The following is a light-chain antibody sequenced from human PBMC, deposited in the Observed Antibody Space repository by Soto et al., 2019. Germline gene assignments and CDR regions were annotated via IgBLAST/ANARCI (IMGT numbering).Light chain of an antibody. CDR1: QSVTSHY. J-gene: IGKJ5*01. CDR3: QQRSNWAIT. CDR2: GAY. V-gene: IGKV3D-20*02. Sequence: EIVLTQSPGTLSLSPGERATFSCRASQSVTSHYLAWYQQKPGQAPRLLIFGAYKRATGIPDRFSGSGSGTDFTLTINSLEPEDFAVYYCQQRSNWAITFGQGTRLEIK.